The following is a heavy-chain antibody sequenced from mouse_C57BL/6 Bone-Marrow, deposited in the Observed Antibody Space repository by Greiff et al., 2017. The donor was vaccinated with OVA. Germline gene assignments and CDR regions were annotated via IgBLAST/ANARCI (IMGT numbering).Heavy chain of an antibody. CDR2: ILPGNSDT. V-gene: IGHV1-5*01. Sequence: EVQLQQSGTVLARPGASVKLSCKTSGYTFTSYWMHWVKQRPGQGLEWIGAILPGNSDTSYNQKFKGKAKLTAVTSASTAYMELSSLTNEDSAVYYCTRGSRNWYRVPFAYWGQGTRVTVSA. CDR1: GYTFTSYW. D-gene: IGHD4-1*01. CDR3: TRGSRNWYRVPFAY. J-gene: IGHJ3*01.